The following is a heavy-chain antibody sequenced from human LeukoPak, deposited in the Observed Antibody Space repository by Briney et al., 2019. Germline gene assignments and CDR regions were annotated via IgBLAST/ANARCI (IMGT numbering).Heavy chain of an antibody. CDR3: ARQSGHYSMDV. J-gene: IGHJ6*02. Sequence: GESLKISCKGSGYSFVNSWIGWVRQMPGKGLEWMGIIYPDDSDTRYGPSFQGQVTISADRSISTAYLQWGSLKASDTATYYCARQSGHYSMDVWGLGTTVTVSS. CDR1: GYSFVNSW. CDR2: IYPDDSDT. V-gene: IGHV5-51*01. D-gene: IGHD3-3*01.